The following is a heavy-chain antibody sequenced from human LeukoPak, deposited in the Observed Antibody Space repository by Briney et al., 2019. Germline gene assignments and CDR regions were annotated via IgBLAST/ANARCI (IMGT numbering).Heavy chain of an antibody. CDR3: ARHRSGVTYFDY. V-gene: IGHV4-39*01. CDR1: GGSISSSNYY. D-gene: IGHD2-21*02. Sequence: SETLSLTCTVSGGSISSSNYYWGWIRPPPGQGLEWIGTIYYSGSTYYNPSLESRLTISVDTSKNQFSLKLSSVTAADMALYYCARHRSGVTYFDYWGQGTLVTVSS. J-gene: IGHJ4*02. CDR2: IYYSGST.